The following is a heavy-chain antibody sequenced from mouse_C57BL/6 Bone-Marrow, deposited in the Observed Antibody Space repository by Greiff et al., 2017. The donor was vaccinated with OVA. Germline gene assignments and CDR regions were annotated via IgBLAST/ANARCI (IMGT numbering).Heavy chain of an antibody. CDR2: FHPYHYDT. CDR1: GYTFTTYP. J-gene: IGHJ4*01. CDR3: ARGSTIVAPCALDY. Sequence: VQLQPSGAELVKPGASVKMSCKASGYTFTTYPIEWMKHNHCKSLAWIGNFHPYHYDTKYHEKFKGQSTLTIDKSSSTVYWELSRLTTDDSAVYYCARGSTIVAPCALDYWGQGTSVTVSS. V-gene: IGHV1-47*01. D-gene: IGHD1-1*01.